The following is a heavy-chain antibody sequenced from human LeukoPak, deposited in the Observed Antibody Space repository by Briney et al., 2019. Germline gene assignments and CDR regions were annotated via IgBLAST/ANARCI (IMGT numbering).Heavy chain of an antibody. Sequence: ASVKVSCKASGYTFTSYYMHWVRQAPGQGLEWMGIIDPSGGSTSYAQKLQGRVTMTTDTSTSTAYMELRSLRSDDTAVYYCAREGFCTDGVCYKGFMCYWGQGTLVTVSS. CDR2: IDPSGGST. CDR1: GYTFTSYY. J-gene: IGHJ4*02. CDR3: AREGFCTDGVCYKGFMCY. V-gene: IGHV1-46*01. D-gene: IGHD2-8*01.